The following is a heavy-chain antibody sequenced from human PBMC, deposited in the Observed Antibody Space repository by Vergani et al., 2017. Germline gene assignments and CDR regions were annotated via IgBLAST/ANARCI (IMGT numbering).Heavy chain of an antibody. CDR2: INHSGST. CDR3: ARNPLLWFYNWCDP. CDR1: GGSFSGYY. Sequence: QVQLQQWGAGLLKPSETLSLTCAVYGGSFSGYYWSWIRQPPGKGLEWIGEINHSGSTNYNPSLKSRVTISVDTSKNQFSLKLSSVTAVDTAVYYCARNPLLWFYNWCDPWGQGTLVTVSS. V-gene: IGHV4-34*01. D-gene: IGHD3-10*01. J-gene: IGHJ5*02.